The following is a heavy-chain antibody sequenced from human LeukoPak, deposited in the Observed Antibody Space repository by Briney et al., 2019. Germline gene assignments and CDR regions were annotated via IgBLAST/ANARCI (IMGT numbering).Heavy chain of an antibody. CDR2: INWNGGST. CDR3: ARDGAVAGTGDRFDY. CDR1: GFTFDDYG. J-gene: IGHJ4*02. D-gene: IGHD6-19*01. Sequence: GGSLRLSCAASGFTFDDYGMSWVRQAPGKGLEWVSGINWNGGSTGYADSVKGRFTISRDNAKNSLYLQMNSLRAEDTALYYCARDGAVAGTGDRFDYWGQGTLVTVSS. V-gene: IGHV3-20*04.